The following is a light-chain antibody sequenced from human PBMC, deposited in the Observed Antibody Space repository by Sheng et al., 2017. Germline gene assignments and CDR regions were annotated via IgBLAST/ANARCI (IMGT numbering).Light chain of an antibody. V-gene: IGKV1-27*01. Sequence: DIQMTQSPSTLSASVGDRVTITCRASQSVGSWLAWYQQKAGKAPKPLIYVASTLRSGVPSRFSGSGSGTDFTLTISSLQPEDVATYYCQNYYSAPLTFGGGTKVEIK. CDR2: VAS. CDR1: QSVGSW. J-gene: IGKJ4*01. CDR3: QNYYSAPLT.